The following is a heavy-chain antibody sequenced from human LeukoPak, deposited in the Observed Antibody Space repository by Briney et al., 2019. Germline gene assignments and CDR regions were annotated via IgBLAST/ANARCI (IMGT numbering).Heavy chain of an antibody. CDR3: AKKRGVYYYGDFHH. V-gene: IGHV3-23*01. D-gene: IGHD3-22*01. Sequence: GGSLRLSCAASGFTFSTYAMSWVRQAPGKGLEWVSGISGGGGSTDNADSVKGRFTISRDNSKNTLYLQMNSLRAEDTALCYCAKKRGVYYYGDFHHWGQGTLVTVSS. CDR1: GFTFSTYA. CDR2: ISGGGGST. J-gene: IGHJ1*01.